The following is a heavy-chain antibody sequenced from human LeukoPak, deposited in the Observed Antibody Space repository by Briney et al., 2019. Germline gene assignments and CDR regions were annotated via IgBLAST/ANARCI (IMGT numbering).Heavy chain of an antibody. CDR3: ARDHLITMVRGRTHHYYYYMDV. J-gene: IGHJ6*03. Sequence: ASVKVSCKASGYTFTGYYMHWVRQAPGQGLEWMGWINPNSGGTNYAQKFQGRVTMTRDTSISTAYMELSRLRSDDTAVYYCARDHLITMVRGRTHHYYYYMDVWGKGTTVTVSS. D-gene: IGHD3-10*01. CDR1: GYTFTGYY. CDR2: INPNSGGT. V-gene: IGHV1-2*02.